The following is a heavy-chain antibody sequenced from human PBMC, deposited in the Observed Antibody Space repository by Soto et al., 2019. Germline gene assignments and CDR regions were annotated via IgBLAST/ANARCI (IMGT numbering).Heavy chain of an antibody. J-gene: IGHJ5*02. CDR3: ARVVPGAEAWFGP. V-gene: IGHV1-69*05. Sequence: SVKVSCQASGGTFSSYAISWVRQAPGQGREWMGGIIPIFGTANYAQKFQGRVSMTTDTSTTTAYMELRSLRSDDTAVYSCARVVPGAEAWFGPWGQGTLVTVSS. D-gene: IGHD2-2*01. CDR1: GGTFSSYA. CDR2: IIPIFGTA.